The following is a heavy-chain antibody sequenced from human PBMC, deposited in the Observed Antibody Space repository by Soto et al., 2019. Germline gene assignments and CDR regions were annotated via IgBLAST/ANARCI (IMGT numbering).Heavy chain of an antibody. CDR3: ARWIDYGYFDY. CDR2: INAGNGNT. Sequence: QGQLVQSGAEVKKPGASVKVSCKASGYTFTSYSMHWVRQAPGQRREWMGWINAGNGNTKYSQKFQGRVTITRDTSASTAYMELSSLRSEDTAVYYCARWIDYGYFDYWGQGTLVTVSS. D-gene: IGHD4-17*01. CDR1: GYTFTSYS. J-gene: IGHJ4*02. V-gene: IGHV1-3*01.